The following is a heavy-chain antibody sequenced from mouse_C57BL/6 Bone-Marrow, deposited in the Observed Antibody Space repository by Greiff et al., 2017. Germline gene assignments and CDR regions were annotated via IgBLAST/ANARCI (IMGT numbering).Heavy chain of an antibody. CDR3: ALGRLGGYFDD. CDR2: ILPGSGST. V-gene: IGHV1-9*01. D-gene: IGHD3-1*01. J-gene: IGHJ2*01. CDR1: GYTFPGYW. Sequence: QVQLRQSGAELMKPGASVKLSCKATGYTFPGYWIEWVKQRPGHGLEWIGEILPGSGSTNYNEKFKGKAKCTADTSSNTAYMQISSLTTADAAIYYCALGRLGGYFDDWGQGTTLTVSS.